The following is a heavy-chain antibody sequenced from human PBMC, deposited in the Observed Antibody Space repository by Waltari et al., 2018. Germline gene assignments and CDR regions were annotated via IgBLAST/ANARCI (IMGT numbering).Heavy chain of an antibody. CDR3: AKDIGPSGYDAMGY. Sequence: EVQLVESGGGLVHPGGSLRLSCEASGFTFDDYAMHWVRQAPGKGLEWVSGIRCDSGSIGYADSVKCRFTISRDNAKNSLYLQMNSRRAEDMALYYCAKDIGPSGYDAMGYWGQGTLVTVSS. J-gene: IGHJ4*02. V-gene: IGHV3-9*03. CDR2: IRCDSGSI. CDR1: GFTFDDYA. D-gene: IGHD5-12*01.